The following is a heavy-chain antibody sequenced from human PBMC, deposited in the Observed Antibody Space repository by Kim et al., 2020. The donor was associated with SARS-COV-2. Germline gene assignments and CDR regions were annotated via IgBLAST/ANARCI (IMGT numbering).Heavy chain of an antibody. Sequence: SETLSLTCAVYGVSFSGYYWSWIRQPPGKGLEWIGEINHSGSTNYNPSLKSRVTISVDTSKNQFSLKLSSVTAADTAVYYCARWPYARTYYFDYWGQGTLVTVSS. CDR3: ARWPYARTYYFDY. V-gene: IGHV4-34*01. CDR2: INHSGST. J-gene: IGHJ4*02. CDR1: GVSFSGYY.